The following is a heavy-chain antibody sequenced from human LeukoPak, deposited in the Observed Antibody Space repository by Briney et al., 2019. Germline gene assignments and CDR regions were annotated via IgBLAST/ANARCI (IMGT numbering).Heavy chain of an antibody. CDR2: IRQDGSEK. V-gene: IGHV3-7*03. CDR3: ARGAGYNYPYYFDY. D-gene: IGHD5-24*01. CDR1: GFTFSRYW. J-gene: IGHJ4*02. Sequence: GGSLRLSCAASGFTFSRYWMSWVRQVPRKGLEWVANIRQDGSEKRYVDSVKGRFSISRDNAKNSLYLQMSSLRAEDTAVYYCARGAGYNYPYYFDYWGQGTLVTVSS.